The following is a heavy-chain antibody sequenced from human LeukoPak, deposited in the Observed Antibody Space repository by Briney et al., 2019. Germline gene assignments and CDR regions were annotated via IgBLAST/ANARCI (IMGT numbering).Heavy chain of an antibody. Sequence: GGSLRLSCAASGFTFSSYEMNWVRQAPGKGLEWVSYISSSGSTIYYADSVKGRLTISRDNAKNSLYLQMNSLRAEDTAVYYCARVPGGSYLDYWGQGTLVTVSS. CDR1: GFTFSSYE. CDR2: ISSSGSTI. J-gene: IGHJ4*02. D-gene: IGHD1-26*01. V-gene: IGHV3-48*03. CDR3: ARVPGGSYLDY.